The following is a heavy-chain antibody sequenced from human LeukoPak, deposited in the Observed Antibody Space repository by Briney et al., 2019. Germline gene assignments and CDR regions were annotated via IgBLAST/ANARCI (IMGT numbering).Heavy chain of an antibody. V-gene: IGHV3-23*01. J-gene: IGHJ3*02. D-gene: IGHD3-22*01. CDR2: ISGSGGST. CDR1: GFTFSSYA. CDR3: AKAGVYYYDSSGYSWAFDI. Sequence: GGSLRLSCAASGFTFSSYAMSWVRQAPGKGLEWVSAISGSGGSTYYADSVKGRFTISRDNSKNTLYLQMNSLRAEDTAVYYCAKAGVYYYDSSGYSWAFDIWGQGTMVTVSS.